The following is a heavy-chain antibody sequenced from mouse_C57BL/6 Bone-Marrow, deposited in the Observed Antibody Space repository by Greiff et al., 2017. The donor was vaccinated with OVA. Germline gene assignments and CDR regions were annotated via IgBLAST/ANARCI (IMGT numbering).Heavy chain of an antibody. D-gene: IGHD1-1*01. V-gene: IGHV1-55*01. CDR3: ARGEGITTVWGYAMDY. CDR2: IYPGRGST. J-gene: IGHJ4*01. Sequence: VQLQQPGAELVKPGASVKMSCKASGYTFTSYWITWVKQRPGQGLEWIGYIYPGRGSTNYNEKFKSKATLTVDTSSSTAYMQLSSLTSEDSAVYYCARGEGITTVWGYAMDYWGQGTSVTVSA. CDR1: GYTFTSYW.